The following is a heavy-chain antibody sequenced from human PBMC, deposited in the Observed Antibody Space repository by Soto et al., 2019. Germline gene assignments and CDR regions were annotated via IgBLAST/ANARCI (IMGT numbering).Heavy chain of an antibody. J-gene: IGHJ4*02. V-gene: IGHV1-18*01. CDR3: ASGRYGDY. CDR1: GYTFTSYG. Sequence: QVHLVQSGAEVKKPGASVKVSCKGSGYTFTSYGITWVRQAPGQGLEWMGWISAHNGNTDYAQKLQGRVTVTRDTSTSTAYVELWGLSADDTAVYYCASGRYGDYWGQGALVTVSS. D-gene: IGHD1-26*01. CDR2: ISAHNGNT.